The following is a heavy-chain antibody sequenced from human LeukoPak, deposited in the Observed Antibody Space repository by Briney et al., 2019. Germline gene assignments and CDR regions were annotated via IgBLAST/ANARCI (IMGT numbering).Heavy chain of an antibody. CDR1: GGSISSYY. J-gene: IGHJ6*03. D-gene: IGHD6-6*01. V-gene: IGHV4-34*01. CDR2: INHSGST. CDR3: ARRRIAARHMDV. Sequence: SETLSLTCTVSGGSISSYYWSWIRQPAGKGLEWIGEINHSGSTNYNPSLKSRVTISVDTSKNQFSLKLSSVTAADTAVYYCARRRIAARHMDVWGKGTTVTVSS.